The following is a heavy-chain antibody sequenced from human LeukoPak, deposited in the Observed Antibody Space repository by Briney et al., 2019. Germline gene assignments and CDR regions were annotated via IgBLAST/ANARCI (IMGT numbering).Heavy chain of an antibody. J-gene: IGHJ4*02. CDR3: ARERYYDSSGYTSRFDY. D-gene: IGHD3-22*01. V-gene: IGHV4-31*03. Sequence: SETLSLTCTVSGGSISSGGYYWSWIRQHPGKGLEWIGYICYSGSTYYNPSLKSRVTISVDTSKNQFSLKLSSVTAADTAVYYCARERYYDSSGYTSRFDYWGQGTLVTVSS. CDR1: GGSISSGGYY. CDR2: ICYSGST.